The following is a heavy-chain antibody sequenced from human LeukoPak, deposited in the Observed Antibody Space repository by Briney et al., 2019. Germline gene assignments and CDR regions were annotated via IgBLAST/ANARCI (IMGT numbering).Heavy chain of an antibody. Sequence: PGGALRLSCALSVFTFSSYVMSCVREALGKGLEGLTCISGSGTNTYYADSVKGRFTISRDNSKSTLYLQVDSLRADDTAVYYCAIGPRQIRGLSTYWGQGTLVTVSS. CDR1: VFTFSSYV. D-gene: IGHD3/OR15-3a*01. J-gene: IGHJ4*02. CDR3: AIGPRQIRGLSTY. CDR2: ISGSGTNT. V-gene: IGHV3-23*01.